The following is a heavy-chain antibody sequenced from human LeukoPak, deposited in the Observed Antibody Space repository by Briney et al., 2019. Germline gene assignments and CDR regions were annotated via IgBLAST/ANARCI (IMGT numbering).Heavy chain of an antibody. J-gene: IGHJ4*02. D-gene: IGHD4-17*01. CDR2: INPKTGGT. V-gene: IGHV1-2*02. CDR3: ARNRYGDYTPDY. Sequence: ASVKVSCKASGYTFTDYYMHWVRQAPGQGLEWMGWINPKTGGTNYAQKFRGRVTMTRDTSISTAYMELSRVRSDDTAVYYCARNRYGDYTPDYWGQGTLVTVSS. CDR1: GYTFTDYY.